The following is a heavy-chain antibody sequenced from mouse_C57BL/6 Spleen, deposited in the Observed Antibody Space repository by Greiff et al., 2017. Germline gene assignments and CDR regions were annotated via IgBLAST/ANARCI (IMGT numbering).Heavy chain of an antibody. CDR3: ARIGLLLRVVVGLGY. J-gene: IGHJ2*01. Sequence: QVQLLQPGAELVMPGASVKLSCKASGYTFPSYWMHWVQQRPGQGLEWIGEIDPSDSYTNYNQTFKGNATLTVDNSSSTAYMQLSSLTSEDSAVYYCARIGLLLRVVVGLGYWGQGTTLTVSS. V-gene: IGHV1-69*01. CDR2: IDPSDSYT. CDR1: GYTFPSYW. D-gene: IGHD1-1*01.